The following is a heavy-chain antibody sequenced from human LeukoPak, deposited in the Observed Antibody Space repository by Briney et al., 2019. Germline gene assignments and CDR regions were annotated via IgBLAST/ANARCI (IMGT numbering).Heavy chain of an antibody. CDR3: ARQKPDDYGGYYYYGMDV. CDR2: IGTVGDT. V-gene: IGHV3-13*01. J-gene: IGHJ6*02. D-gene: IGHD4-17*01. Sequence: GGSLRLSCAASGFPFSSYYMHWVRQATAKGLQWVSAIGTVGDTYYPGSVKGRFTISRENAKNSLYLQMNSLRAGDTAVYYCARQKPDDYGGYYYYGMDVWGQGTTVTVSS. CDR1: GFPFSSYY.